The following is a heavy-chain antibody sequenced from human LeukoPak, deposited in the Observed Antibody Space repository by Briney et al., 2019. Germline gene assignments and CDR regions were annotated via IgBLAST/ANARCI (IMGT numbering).Heavy chain of an antibody. J-gene: IGHJ4*02. CDR3: AKDRGLGN. CDR1: GFTFDDYA. CDR2: ISWNSGSI. V-gene: IGHV3-9*01. Sequence: GGSLRLSCAASGFTFDDYAMHWVRQAPGKGLEWVSGISWNSGSIGYADSVEGRFTISRDNAKNSLYLQMNSLRAEDTALYYCAKDRGLGNWGQGTLVTVSS.